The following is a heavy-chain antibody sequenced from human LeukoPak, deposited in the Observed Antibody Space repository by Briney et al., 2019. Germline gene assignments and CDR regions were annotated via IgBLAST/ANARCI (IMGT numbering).Heavy chain of an antibody. J-gene: IGHJ4*02. V-gene: IGHV3-30*18. CDR3: AKDGQGLTYYFDY. CDR2: ISYDGSNK. CDR1: GFTFSSYG. D-gene: IGHD1-14*01. Sequence: QAGGSLRLSCAASGFTFSSYGMHWVRQAPGKGLEWVAVISYDGSNKYYADSVKGRFTISRDNSKNTLYLQMNSLRAEDMAVYYCAKDGQGLTYYFDYWGQGTLVTVSS.